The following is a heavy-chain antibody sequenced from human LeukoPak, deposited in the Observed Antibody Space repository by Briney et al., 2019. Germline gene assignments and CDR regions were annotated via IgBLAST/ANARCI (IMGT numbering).Heavy chain of an antibody. D-gene: IGHD6-13*01. Sequence: SVKVSCKASGGTFSSYAISWVRQAPGQGLEWMGRIIPILGIANYAQKFQGRVTITADKSTSTAYMELSSLRSEDTAVYYCARDPVAAAGERDYYFDYWGQGTLVTVSS. CDR1: GGTFSSYA. CDR3: ARDPVAAAGERDYYFDY. J-gene: IGHJ4*02. CDR2: IIPILGIA. V-gene: IGHV1-69*04.